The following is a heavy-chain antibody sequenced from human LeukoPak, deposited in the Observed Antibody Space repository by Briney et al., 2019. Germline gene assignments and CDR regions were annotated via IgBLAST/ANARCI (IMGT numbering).Heavy chain of an antibody. Sequence: SETLSLTCTVSGGSISSYSWSWIRQPPGKGLEWIGYIYTSGNTNYNPSLKSRVTISVDASKNQFSLKVSSVTAADTAVYWCARLTGSGLFDPWGQGILVTVSS. CDR3: ARLTGSGLFDP. D-gene: IGHD3-10*01. CDR1: GGSISSYS. CDR2: IYTSGNT. J-gene: IGHJ5*02. V-gene: IGHV4-4*09.